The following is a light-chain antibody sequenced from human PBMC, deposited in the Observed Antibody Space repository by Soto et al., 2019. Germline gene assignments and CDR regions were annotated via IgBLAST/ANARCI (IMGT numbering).Light chain of an antibody. J-gene: IGLJ1*01. CDR3: SSYASYSPYV. CDR2: AVS. V-gene: IGLV2-14*01. Sequence: QSVLTQPASVSGSPGQSITISCTGTSSDVGGYNYVSWYQQHPGKAPKLIIYAVSKRPSGVSNRFSGSKSGNTASLTTSGLQAEDDADYYCSSYASYSPYVFGTGTKVTVL. CDR1: SSDVGGYNY.